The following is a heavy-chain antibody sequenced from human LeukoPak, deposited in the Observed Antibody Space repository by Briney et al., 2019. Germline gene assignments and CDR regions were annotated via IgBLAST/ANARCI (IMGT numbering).Heavy chain of an antibody. V-gene: IGHV3-30-3*01. J-gene: IGHJ4*02. CDR1: GFTFSSYA. CDR3: ARAGVDYGDPSLDY. Sequence: GGSLRLSCAASGFTFSSYAMHWVRQAPGKGLEWVAVISYDGSNKYYADSVKGRFTISRDNSKDTLYLQMNSLRAEDTAVYYCARAGVDYGDPSLDYWGQGTLVTVSS. D-gene: IGHD4-17*01. CDR2: ISYDGSNK.